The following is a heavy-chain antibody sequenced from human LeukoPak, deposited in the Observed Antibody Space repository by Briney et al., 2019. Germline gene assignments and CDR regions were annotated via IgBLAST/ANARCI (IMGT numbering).Heavy chain of an antibody. CDR1: GFTFSTYA. V-gene: IGHV3-23*01. D-gene: IGHD6-25*01. CDR2: ISGSGGRT. J-gene: IGHJ4*02. Sequence: GGSLRLSCAASGFTFSTYAMSWVRQAPGKGLEWVSVISGSGGRTYYADSVKGRFTISRDNGKNSLYLQMNSLRAEDTAVYYCARDASGHDLPFDYWGQGTLVTVSS. CDR3: ARDASGHDLPFDY.